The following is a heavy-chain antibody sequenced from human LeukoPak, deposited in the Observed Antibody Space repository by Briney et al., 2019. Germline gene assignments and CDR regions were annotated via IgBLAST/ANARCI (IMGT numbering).Heavy chain of an antibody. D-gene: IGHD2-2*01. CDR2: IYYSGST. V-gene: IGHV4-59*01. Sequence: PSETLSLTCTVSGGPISSYYWSWIRQPPGKGLEWIGYIYYSGSTNYNPSLKSRVTISVDTSKNQFSLKLSSVTAADTAVYYCARHARRILTGAYPFHHWGQGTLVTVSS. J-gene: IGHJ4*02. CDR3: ARHARRILTGAYPFHH. CDR1: GGPISSYY.